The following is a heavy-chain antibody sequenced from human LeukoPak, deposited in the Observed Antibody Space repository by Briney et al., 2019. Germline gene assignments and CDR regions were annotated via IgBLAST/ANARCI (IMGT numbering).Heavy chain of an antibody. CDR1: GGSISSYY. Sequence: NPSEILSLTCTVSGGSISSYYWSWIRQPAGKGLEWIGRMYSTGSTIYNPSLKSRVTMSVDTSKNQFSLTLSSVTAADTAVYYCARTRSYYMDVWAKGTTVTVSS. CDR3: ARTRSYYMDV. D-gene: IGHD6-19*01. V-gene: IGHV4-4*07. CDR2: MYSTGST. J-gene: IGHJ6*03.